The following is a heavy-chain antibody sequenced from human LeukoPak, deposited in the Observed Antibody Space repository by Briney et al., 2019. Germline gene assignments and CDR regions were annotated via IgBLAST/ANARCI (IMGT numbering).Heavy chain of an antibody. J-gene: IGHJ4*02. CDR2: INHSGST. V-gene: IGHV4-34*01. CDR3: ARGVTYYYDSSGYFDY. Sequence: PSETLSLNCAVYGGSFSGYYWSWIRQPPGQGLERSGEINHSGSTNYNPALKSRVTISVDTSKNQFSLKLSSVTAADTAVYYCARGVTYYYDSSGYFDYWGQGTLVTVSS. CDR1: GGSFSGYY. D-gene: IGHD3-22*01.